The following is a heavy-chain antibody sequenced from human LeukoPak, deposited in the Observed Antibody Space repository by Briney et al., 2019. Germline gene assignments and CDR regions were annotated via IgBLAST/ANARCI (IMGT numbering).Heavy chain of an antibody. D-gene: IGHD4-17*01. J-gene: IGHJ4*02. Sequence: SETLSLTCTVSGGSISSYYWSWIRQPPGKGLEWIAYIYYSGSTNYNPSLKSGVTMSVDTSKNQFSLKLSPVTAADTAVYYCARDRGDYGDPHDYWGQGTLVTVSS. V-gene: IGHV4-59*12. CDR2: IYYSGST. CDR1: GGSISSYY. CDR3: ARDRGDYGDPHDY.